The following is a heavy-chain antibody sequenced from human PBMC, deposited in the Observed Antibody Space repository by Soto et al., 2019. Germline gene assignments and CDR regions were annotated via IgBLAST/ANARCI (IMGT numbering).Heavy chain of an antibody. Sequence: PGGSLRLSCAASGFTFSSYSMNWVRQAPGKGLEWVSSISSSSYIYYAGSVKGRFTISRDNAKNSLYLQMNSLRAEDTAVYYCAIHPPYYYDSSGPIGLDYWGQGTLVTVSS. D-gene: IGHD3-22*01. CDR2: ISSSSYI. CDR3: AIHPPYYYDSSGPIGLDY. V-gene: IGHV3-21*01. CDR1: GFTFSSYS. J-gene: IGHJ4*02.